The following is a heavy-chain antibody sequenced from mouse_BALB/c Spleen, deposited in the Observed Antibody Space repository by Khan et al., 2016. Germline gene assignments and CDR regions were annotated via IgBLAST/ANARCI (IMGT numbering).Heavy chain of an antibody. Sequence: VQLQESGPGLVAPSQSLSITCTVSGFSLTSYGVHWVRQPPGKGLEWLGVIWAGGSTIYTSALMSRQSICKDNYKSQVFLKMNSLQTDDTSMYYCARVEYGSSYYCEYWDQGTTRTVSS. CDR3: ARVEYGSSYYCEY. CDR2: IWAGGST. V-gene: IGHV2-9*02. D-gene: IGHD1-1*01. CDR1: GFSLTSYG. J-gene: IGHJ2*01.